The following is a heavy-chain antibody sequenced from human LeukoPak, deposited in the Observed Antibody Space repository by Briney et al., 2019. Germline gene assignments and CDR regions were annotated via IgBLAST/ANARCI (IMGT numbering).Heavy chain of an antibody. CDR1: GFTFSSYS. Sequence: GGSLRLSCAASGFTFSSYSMNWVRQAPGKGLEWVSYISSSSSTIYYADSVKGRCTISRDNAKNSLYLQMNSLRAEDTAVYYCAGAYDYVWGSYRPYYFDYWGQGTLVTVSS. J-gene: IGHJ4*02. V-gene: IGHV3-48*01. CDR2: ISSSSSTI. CDR3: AGAYDYVWGSYRPYYFDY. D-gene: IGHD3-16*02.